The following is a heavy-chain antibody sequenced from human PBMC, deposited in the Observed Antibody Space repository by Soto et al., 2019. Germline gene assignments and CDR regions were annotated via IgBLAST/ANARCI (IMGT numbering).Heavy chain of an antibody. CDR3: AHRPPERGLATFDP. Sequence: QITLKESGPTLVKPTQTLTLTCTFSGFSLSTSGVAVGWIRQPPGKALEWLVLIYWDDDKRYSPSLKSRLTITKDTSKNQVVLTMTNMDPVDTATYYCAHRPPERGLATFDPWGQGTLVTVSS. CDR2: IYWDDDK. J-gene: IGHJ5*02. CDR1: GFSLSTSGVA. V-gene: IGHV2-5*02. D-gene: IGHD1-1*01.